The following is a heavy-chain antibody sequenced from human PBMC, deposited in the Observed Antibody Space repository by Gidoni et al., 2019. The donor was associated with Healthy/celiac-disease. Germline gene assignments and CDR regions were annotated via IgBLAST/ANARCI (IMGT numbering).Heavy chain of an antibody. CDR1: GFTFSGYA. CDR3: AKDPGYDSSGYYSSYFDY. D-gene: IGHD3-22*01. J-gene: IGHJ4*02. Sequence: EVQLLESGGGLVQPGGSLRLSCAASGFTFSGYAMSWVRQAPGKGLEWVSAISGSGGSTYYADSVKGRFTISRDNSKNTLYLQMNSLRAEDTAVYYCAKDPGYDSSGYYSSYFDYWGQGTLVTVSS. CDR2: ISGSGGST. V-gene: IGHV3-23*01.